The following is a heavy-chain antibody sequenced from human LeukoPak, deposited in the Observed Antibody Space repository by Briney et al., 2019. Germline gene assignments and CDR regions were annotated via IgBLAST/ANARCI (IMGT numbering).Heavy chain of an antibody. D-gene: IGHD3-22*01. J-gene: IGHJ6*02. CDR1: GFTFSSYG. CDR2: ISYDGSNK. CDR3: ATTYYYDSSGLEHSYYYYYGMDV. V-gene: IGHV3-30*03. Sequence: PGRSLRLSCAASGFTFSSYGMHWVRQAPGKGLEWVAVISYDGSNKYYADSVKGRFTISRDNSKNTLYLQMNSLRAEDTAVYYCATTYYYDSSGLEHSYYYYYGMDVWGQGTTVTVSS.